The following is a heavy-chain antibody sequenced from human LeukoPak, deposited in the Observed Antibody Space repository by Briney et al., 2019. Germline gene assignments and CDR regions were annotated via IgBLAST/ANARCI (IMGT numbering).Heavy chain of an antibody. CDR3: AKSGDGSYYSRADC. Sequence: GGSLRLSCAASGFTFSSYWMSWVRQAPGKGLEWVSTIGGSASGTFYADSMKGRFTISRDNSKNTLYLQMNSLRAEDTAVYYCAKSGDGSYYSRADCWGQGTLVTVSS. CDR2: IGGSASGT. D-gene: IGHD2-15*01. CDR1: GFTFSSYW. J-gene: IGHJ4*02. V-gene: IGHV3-23*01.